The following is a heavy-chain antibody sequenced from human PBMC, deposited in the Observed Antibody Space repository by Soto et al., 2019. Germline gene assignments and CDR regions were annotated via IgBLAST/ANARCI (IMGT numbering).Heavy chain of an antibody. CDR3: ARSIFRATDVFNI. CDR1: GDSISGASYY. CDR2: IYYSRST. D-gene: IGHD3-3*01. J-gene: IGHJ3*02. Sequence: TPALTCFAPGDSISGASYYWAGIRQLPGKGLEWIGYIYYSRSTYYNPSLKSRVTISEDTSKNQFSLTLTSMTAADTAIYYCARSIFRATDVFNIWGQGTMVTVSS. V-gene: IGHV4-31*02.